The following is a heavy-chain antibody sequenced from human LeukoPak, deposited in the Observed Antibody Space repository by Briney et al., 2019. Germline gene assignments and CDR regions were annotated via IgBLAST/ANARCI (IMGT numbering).Heavy chain of an antibody. Sequence: ASVKVSCKASGGTFSSYAISWVRQAPGQGLEWMGRIIPILGIANYAQKFQGRVTITADKSTSTAYMELSSLRSEDTAVYYCVLDIVVVPAASTFDYWGQGTLVTVSS. CDR1: GGTFSSYA. CDR3: VLDIVVVPAASTFDY. V-gene: IGHV1-69*04. CDR2: IIPILGIA. J-gene: IGHJ4*02. D-gene: IGHD2-2*01.